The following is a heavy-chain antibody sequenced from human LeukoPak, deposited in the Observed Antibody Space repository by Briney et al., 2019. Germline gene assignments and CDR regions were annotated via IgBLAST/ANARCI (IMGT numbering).Heavy chain of an antibody. D-gene: IGHD3-3*01. J-gene: IGHJ6*03. CDR1: GYTFTNYD. Sequence: ASVKVSCKASGYTFTNYDINWVRQATGQGLEWMGWMNPYSGNTAYAQKFQGRVTITWNTSITSAYMELSSLRAEDTAVYYCARGGIGGGSYYYYMDVWGEGTTVIVSS. CDR2: MNPYSGNT. V-gene: IGHV1-8*03. CDR3: ARGGIGGGSYYYYMDV.